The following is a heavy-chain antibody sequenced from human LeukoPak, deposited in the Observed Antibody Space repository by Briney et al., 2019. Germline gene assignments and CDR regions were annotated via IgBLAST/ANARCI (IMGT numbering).Heavy chain of an antibody. CDR1: GFTFSSYA. CDR3: ARAKPKNMVRGLIMRRESRYYFDY. J-gene: IGHJ4*02. D-gene: IGHD3-10*01. Sequence: GRSLRLSCAASGFTFSSYAMHWVRQAPGKGLEWVALISYDGSNKYYADSVKGRFTISRDNSKSTLYIQMNSLRAEDTAVYYCARAKPKNMVRGLIMRRESRYYFDYWGQGTLATVSS. V-gene: IGHV3-30*14. CDR2: ISYDGSNK.